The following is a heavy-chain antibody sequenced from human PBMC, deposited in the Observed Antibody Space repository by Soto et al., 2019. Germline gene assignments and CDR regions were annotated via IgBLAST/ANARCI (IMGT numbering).Heavy chain of an antibody. CDR3: ARSLKRADAFDI. J-gene: IGHJ3*02. V-gene: IGHV1-2*02. CDR2: INPNSGAT. CDR1: GYTFTDYY. Sequence: GASVKVSFKASGYTFTDYYMHWVRQAPGQGLEWMGWINPNSGATNYAQKFQGRITMTRDTSITTAYMEMSRLGSDDTADTAIYYCARSLKRADAFDIWGQGTMVTVSS.